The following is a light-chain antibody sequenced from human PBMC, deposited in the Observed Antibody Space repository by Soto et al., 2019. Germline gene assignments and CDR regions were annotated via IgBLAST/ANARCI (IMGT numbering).Light chain of an antibody. Sequence: QSALTQPRSVSGSPGQSVTISCTGTSSDVGDYNYVSWYQQHSGKAPKLMIYDVTKRPSGVPDRFFGSKSGNTASLTISGLQSEDEADYYCCSYAGSSSFVFGSGTKLTVL. J-gene: IGLJ1*01. V-gene: IGLV2-11*01. CDR2: DVT. CDR3: CSYAGSSSFV. CDR1: SSDVGDYNY.